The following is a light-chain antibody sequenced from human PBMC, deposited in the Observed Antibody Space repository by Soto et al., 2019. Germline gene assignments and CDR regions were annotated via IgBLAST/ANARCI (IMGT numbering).Light chain of an antibody. CDR2: DAS. Sequence: DIQMTQSPSTLSASVGDRVTITCRASQSISSWLAWYQQKPGKAPKLLIYDASSLESGVPSRFSGSGSGTEFTLTISSLQPDDFANYYCQQYNSYWTLGQGTKV. CDR1: QSISSW. CDR3: QQYNSYWT. V-gene: IGKV1-5*01. J-gene: IGKJ1*01.